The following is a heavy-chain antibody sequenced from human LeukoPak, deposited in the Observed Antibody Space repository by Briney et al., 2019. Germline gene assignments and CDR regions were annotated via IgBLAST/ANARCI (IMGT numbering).Heavy chain of an antibody. D-gene: IGHD3-22*01. CDR2: ISYDGSNK. CDR1: GFTFSSYA. V-gene: IGHV3-30-3*01. CDR3: ASSPMSYYYDSSGYPDY. Sequence: GRSLRLSCAASGFTFSSYAMHWVRQAPGKGLEWVAVISYDGSNKYYADSVKGRFTISRDNSKNTLYLQMNSLRAEDTAVYYCASSPMSYYYDSSGYPDYWGQGTLVTVSS. J-gene: IGHJ4*02.